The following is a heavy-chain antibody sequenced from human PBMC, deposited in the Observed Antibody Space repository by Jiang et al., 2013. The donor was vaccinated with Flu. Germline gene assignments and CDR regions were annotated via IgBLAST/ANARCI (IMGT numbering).Heavy chain of an antibody. CDR1: GFTFSNYD. V-gene: IGHV3-21*01. J-gene: IGHJ4*02. D-gene: IGHD3-10*01. CDR3: ARFERCPTMVRCSIDY. Sequence: VQLLESGGGLVTPGGSVRLSCAASGFTFSNYDMNWVRQAPGKGLEWVSSITTSSHYIYYADSVKGRFTTSRDNAENSLYLQMNGLRAEDTAVYYCARFERCPTMVRCSIDYWGQGTLVTVSS. CDR2: ITTSSHYI.